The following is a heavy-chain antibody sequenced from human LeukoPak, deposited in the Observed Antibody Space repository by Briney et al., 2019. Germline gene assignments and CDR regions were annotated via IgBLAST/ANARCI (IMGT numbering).Heavy chain of an antibody. V-gene: IGHV4-39*07. D-gene: IGHD5-18*01. CDR3: ARAGDTAMVGYYFDY. CDR1: GGSISSSSYY. J-gene: IGHJ4*02. CDR2: IYYSGST. Sequence: ASETLSLTCTVSGGSISSSSYYWGWIRQPPGKGLEWIGSIYYSGSTYYNPSLKSRVTISVDTSKDQFSLKLSSVTAADTAVYYCARAGDTAMVGYYFDYWGQGTLVTVSS.